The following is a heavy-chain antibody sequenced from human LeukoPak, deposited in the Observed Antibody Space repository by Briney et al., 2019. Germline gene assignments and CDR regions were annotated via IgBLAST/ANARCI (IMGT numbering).Heavy chain of an antibody. Sequence: PGGSLRLSCNASGFAFSGYAMSWVRQAPGKGLEWVSSIISSSLDIDYADSVKGRFTISRDNTEKSLFLQMSSLRVEDTAVYYCARALNGFDIWGPGTLVTVSS. CDR2: IISSSLDI. CDR3: ARALNGFDI. V-gene: IGHV3-21*01. J-gene: IGHJ3*02. CDR1: GFAFSGYA.